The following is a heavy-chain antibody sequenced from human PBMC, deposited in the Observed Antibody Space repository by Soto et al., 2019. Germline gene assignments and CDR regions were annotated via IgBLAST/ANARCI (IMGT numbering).Heavy chain of an antibody. J-gene: IGHJ6*02. CDR2: ISSSSSYI. D-gene: IGHD3-9*01. Sequence: PGGSLRLSCAASGFTFSSYSMNWVRQAPGKGLEWVSSISSSSSYIYYADSVKGRFTISRDNAKNSLYLQMNSLRAEDTAVYYCARDRVGYFDWLSSYYYYGMDVWGQGTTVTVSS. CDR1: GFTFSSYS. CDR3: ARDRVGYFDWLSSYYYYGMDV. V-gene: IGHV3-21*01.